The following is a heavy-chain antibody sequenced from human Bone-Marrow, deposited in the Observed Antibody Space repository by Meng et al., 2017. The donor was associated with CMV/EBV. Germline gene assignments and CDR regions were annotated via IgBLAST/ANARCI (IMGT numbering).Heavy chain of an antibody. CDR3: ARPYRFSNHYYYYGMDV. CDR1: GFTFSRYA. V-gene: IGHV3-30*04. CDR2: IVYDGSNK. Sequence: GESLKISCAGSGFTFSRYAMRWVRQAPGKGLEWVAVIVYDGSNKYYADSVKGRFTISRDNSKNALYLQMNSLRAEDTAVYYCARPYRFSNHYYYYGMDVWGQGTTVTVSS. J-gene: IGHJ6*02. D-gene: IGHD4-11*01.